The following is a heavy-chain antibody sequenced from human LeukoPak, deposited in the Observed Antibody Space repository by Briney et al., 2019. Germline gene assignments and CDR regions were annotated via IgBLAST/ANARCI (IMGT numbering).Heavy chain of an antibody. J-gene: IGHJ3*02. Sequence: EGSLRLSCAASGFTFSTYFMHWVRQAPGKGLGWVAVIASDGSHTFYVESVKGRFAISRDNSKNTLYLQMNSLRAEDTAVYFCARERQDTIVHSGAFDIGGQGTMVTVSS. CDR2: IASDGSHT. CDR1: GFTFSTYF. D-gene: IGHD3-10*01. V-gene: IGHV3-30*09. CDR3: ARERQDTIVHSGAFDI.